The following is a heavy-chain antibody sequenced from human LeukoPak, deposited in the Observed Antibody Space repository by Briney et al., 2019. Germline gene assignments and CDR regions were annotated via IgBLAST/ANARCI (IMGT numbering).Heavy chain of an antibody. CDR1: GYTFTGYY. Sequence: ASVKVSCKASGYTFTGYYMHWVRQAPGQGLEWMGWINPNSGGINYAQKFQGRVTMTRDTSISTAYMELSRLRSYDTAVYYCARIVCSSTSCYTSYFDYWGQGTLVTVSS. V-gene: IGHV1-2*02. D-gene: IGHD2-2*02. J-gene: IGHJ4*02. CDR2: INPNSGGI. CDR3: ARIVCSSTSCYTSYFDY.